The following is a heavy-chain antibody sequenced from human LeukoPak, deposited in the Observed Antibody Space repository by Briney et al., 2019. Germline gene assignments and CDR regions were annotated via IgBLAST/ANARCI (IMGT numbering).Heavy chain of an antibody. CDR2: IYHSGGT. CDR3: ARGGGNGGGWVGHYYYMDV. D-gene: IGHD4-23*01. V-gene: IGHV4-38-2*02. J-gene: IGHJ6*03. CDR1: GYSISSGYY. Sequence: PSETLSLTCTVSGYSISSGYYWAWIRQPPGQGLEWIGSIYHSGGTYNNPSLKSRLTMSVDTSKNQSSLKLTSVTAADTAVYYCARGGGNGGGWVGHYYYMDVWGKGTTVTVSS.